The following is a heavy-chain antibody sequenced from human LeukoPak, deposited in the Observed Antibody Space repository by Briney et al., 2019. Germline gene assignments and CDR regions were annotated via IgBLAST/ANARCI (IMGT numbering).Heavy chain of an antibody. CDR3: ARLEPLGAGVAGYFDY. CDR1: GGSISSGSYY. V-gene: IGHV4-39*01. D-gene: IGHD6-19*01. Sequence: SETLSLTCTVSGGSISSGSYYWGWIRQPPGKGLEWIGSIYYSGSTYYNPSLKSRVTISVDTSKNQFSLKLSSVTAADTAVYYCARLEPLGAGVAGYFDYWGQGTLVTVSS. J-gene: IGHJ4*02. CDR2: IYYSGST.